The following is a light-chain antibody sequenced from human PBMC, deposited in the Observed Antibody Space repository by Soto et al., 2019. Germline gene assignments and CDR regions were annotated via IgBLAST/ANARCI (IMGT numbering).Light chain of an antibody. CDR2: DAS. Sequence: EIVLTQSPATLSLSPGERATLSCRASQSVSSYLAWYQQKPGQAPRLLIYDASNRATGIPARFSGSGSGTDFTLTISSLEPEDFAVYYCQQRSNWPPELPFGGGTKVDIK. CDR3: QQRSNWPPELP. J-gene: IGKJ4*01. V-gene: IGKV3-11*01. CDR1: QSVSSY.